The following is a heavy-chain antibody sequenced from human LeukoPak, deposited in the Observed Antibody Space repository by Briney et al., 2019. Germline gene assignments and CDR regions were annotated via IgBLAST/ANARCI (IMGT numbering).Heavy chain of an antibody. CDR1: GFTFSSYG. Sequence: PGRSLRLSCAASGFTFSSYGMHWVRQAPGKGLEWVAVISYDGSNKYYADSVKGRFTISRDNSKNTLYLQMNSLRAEDTAVYYCAKGALIAAAGTDYYYGMDVWGQGTTVTVSS. CDR2: ISYDGSNK. V-gene: IGHV3-30*18. J-gene: IGHJ6*02. D-gene: IGHD6-13*01. CDR3: AKGALIAAAGTDYYYGMDV.